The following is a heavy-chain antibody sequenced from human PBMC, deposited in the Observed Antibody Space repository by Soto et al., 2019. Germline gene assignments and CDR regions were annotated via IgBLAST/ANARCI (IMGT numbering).Heavy chain of an antibody. CDR1: GYSFNTYW. Sequence: GESLKIYCLGPGYSFNTYWISWVRQVPGKGLEWMGRIDPGTSYSNYSPSFEGHVTISVDKSKSTAFLQWSSLKASDTAMYYCARHPTLHESRVWSGFDPWGQGTLVTVSS. J-gene: IGHJ5*02. D-gene: IGHD3-3*01. V-gene: IGHV5-10-1*01. CDR3: ARHPTLHESRVWSGFDP. CDR2: IDPGTSYS.